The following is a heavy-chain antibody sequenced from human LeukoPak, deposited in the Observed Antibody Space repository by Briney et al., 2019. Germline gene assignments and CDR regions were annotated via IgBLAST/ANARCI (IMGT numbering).Heavy chain of an antibody. J-gene: IGHJ3*02. CDR1: GYTFTNYY. D-gene: IGHD3-22*01. V-gene: IGHV1-46*01. CDR3: ARECELSSGYDRFCFDI. Sequence: ASLKLSCTASGYTFTNYYMHWVRQAPGQGLVWVSGINPGGGGTTYVQTFKGRFTITRDTATSTVYLELSSLRAEDTAVYYCARECELSSGYDRFCFDIWGEGTMVTVSS. CDR2: INPGGGGT.